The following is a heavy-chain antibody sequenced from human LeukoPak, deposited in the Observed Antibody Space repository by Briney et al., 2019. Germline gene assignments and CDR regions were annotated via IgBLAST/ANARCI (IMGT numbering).Heavy chain of an antibody. V-gene: IGHV3-9*01. CDR3: ARGVVPAANYYYGMDV. Sequence: GGSLRLSCAASGFTFDDYAMHWVRQAPGKGLEWVSGISWNSGSIGYADSVKGRFTISRDNAKNSLYLQMNSLRAEDTAVYYCARGVVPAANYYYGMDVWGQGTTVTVSS. J-gene: IGHJ6*02. CDR1: GFTFDDYA. CDR2: ISWNSGSI. D-gene: IGHD2-2*01.